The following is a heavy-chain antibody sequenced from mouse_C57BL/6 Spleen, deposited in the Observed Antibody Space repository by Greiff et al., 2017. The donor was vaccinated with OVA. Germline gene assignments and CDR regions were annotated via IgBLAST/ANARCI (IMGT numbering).Heavy chain of an antibody. CDR2: IHPNSGST. Sequence: QVQLQQPGAELVKPGASVKLSCKASGYTFTSHWMHWVKQRPGQGLEWIGMIHPNSGSTNYNEKFKSKATLTVDKSSSTAYMQLSSLTSEDSAVYYCASHYYGHYFDYWGKGTTLTVSS. V-gene: IGHV1-64*01. J-gene: IGHJ2*01. D-gene: IGHD2-1*01. CDR3: ASHYYGHYFDY. CDR1: GYTFTSHW.